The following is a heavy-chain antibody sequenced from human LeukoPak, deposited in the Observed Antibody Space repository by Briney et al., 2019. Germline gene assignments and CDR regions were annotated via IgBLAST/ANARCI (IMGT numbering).Heavy chain of an antibody. V-gene: IGHV3-21*01. D-gene: IGHD3-10*01. CDR3: ARDISYYGSGSYYSHYYYYMDV. Sequence: KPGGSLRLSCAASGFTFSASDMNWVRQTPGKGLEWVSSISSSSSYIYYADSVKGRFTISRDNAKNSLYLQMNSLRAEDTAVYYCARDISYYGSGSYYSHYYYYMDVWGKGTTVTVSS. CDR2: ISSSSSYI. J-gene: IGHJ6*03. CDR1: GFTFSASD.